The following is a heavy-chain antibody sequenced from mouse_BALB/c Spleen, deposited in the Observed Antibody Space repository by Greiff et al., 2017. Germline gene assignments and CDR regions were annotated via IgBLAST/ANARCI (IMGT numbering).Heavy chain of an antibody. J-gene: IGHJ2*01. CDR2: IDPANGNT. CDR3: ARWDDYDVGVGY. CDR1: GFNIKDTY. V-gene: IGHV14-3*02. Sequence: VQLKESGAELVKPGASVKLSCTASGFNIKDTYMHWVKQRPEQGLEWIGRIDPANGNTKYDPKFQGKATITADTSSNTAYLQLSSLTSEDTAVYYCARWDDYDVGVGYWGQGTTLTVAS. D-gene: IGHD2-4*01.